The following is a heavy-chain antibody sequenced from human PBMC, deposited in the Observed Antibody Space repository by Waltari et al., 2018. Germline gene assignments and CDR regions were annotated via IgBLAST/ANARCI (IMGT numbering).Heavy chain of an antibody. CDR1: GDSMSSGDW. CDR3: ARDRGRGIYLDS. CDR2: IQRSGRT. D-gene: IGHD2-15*01. V-gene: IGHV4-4*02. J-gene: IGHJ4*02. Sequence: QMQLQESGPGLGKPSGPLSVTCTVSGDSMSSGDWWSWARQSPEKGLEWIGQIQRSGRTHYNPSFESRVTISMDSSNNQFSLKVTSTTAADTAVYYCARDRGRGIYLDSWGRGTLVTVSP.